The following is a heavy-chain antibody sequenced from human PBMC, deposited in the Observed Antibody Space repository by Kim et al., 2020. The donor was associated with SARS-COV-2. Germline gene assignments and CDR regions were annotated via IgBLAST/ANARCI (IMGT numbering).Heavy chain of an antibody. J-gene: IGHJ4*02. CDR3: ASSLRAYDSSGYYGY. Sequence: GESLKISCKGSGYSFTSYWISWVRQMPGKGLEWMGRIDPSDSYTNYSPSFQGHVTISADKSISTAYLQWSSLKASDTAMYYCASSLRAYDSSGYYGYWGQGTLVTVSS. CDR2: IDPSDSYT. V-gene: IGHV5-10-1*01. D-gene: IGHD3-22*01. CDR1: GYSFTSYW.